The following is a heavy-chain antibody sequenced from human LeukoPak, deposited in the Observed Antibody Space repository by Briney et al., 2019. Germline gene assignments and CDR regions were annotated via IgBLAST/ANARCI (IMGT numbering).Heavy chain of an antibody. D-gene: IGHD6-13*01. CDR1: GFTFSSYS. V-gene: IGHV3-72*01. CDR3: ASGSSSSWEFDY. Sequence: GGSLRLSCAASGFTFSSYSMNWVRQAPGKGLEWVGRTRNKANSYTTEYAASVKGRFTISRDDSKNSLYLQMNSLKTEDTAVYYCASGSSSSWEFDYWGQGTLVTVSS. J-gene: IGHJ4*02. CDR2: TRNKANSYTT.